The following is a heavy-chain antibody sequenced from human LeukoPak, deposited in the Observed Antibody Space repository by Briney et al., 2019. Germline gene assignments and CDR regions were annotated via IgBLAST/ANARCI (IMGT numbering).Heavy chain of an antibody. J-gene: IGHJ4*02. CDR1: GGSISSGSYY. CDR2: MYTSGTT. D-gene: IGHD1-26*01. Sequence: SETLSLTCTVSGGSISSGSYYWSWIRQPAGKGLEWIGRMYTSGTTNYNPSLKSRVTMSVDTSKNQFSLKLTSVTAADTAVYYCARATVGATGGIFFDYWGQGTLVTVSS. V-gene: IGHV4-61*02. CDR3: ARATVGATGGIFFDY.